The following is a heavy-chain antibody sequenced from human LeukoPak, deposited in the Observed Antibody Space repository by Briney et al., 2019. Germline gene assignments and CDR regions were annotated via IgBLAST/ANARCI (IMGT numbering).Heavy chain of an antibody. CDR3: ARIVVVVAAKGWFDP. D-gene: IGHD2-15*01. CDR2: IYYSGST. CDR1: GGSISSGDYY. J-gene: IGHJ5*02. Sequence: SETLSLTCTVSGGSISSGDYYWSWIRQPPGKGLEWIGYIYYSGSTYYNPSLKSRVTISVDTSKNQFSLKLSSVTAADTAVYYCARIVVVVAAKGWFDPWGQGSLVTVSS. V-gene: IGHV4-30-4*08.